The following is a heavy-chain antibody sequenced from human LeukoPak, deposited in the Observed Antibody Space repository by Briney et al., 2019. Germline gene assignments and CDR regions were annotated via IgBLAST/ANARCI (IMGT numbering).Heavy chain of an antibody. CDR3: ARADSSGWPTFDP. CDR1: GGSFSGYY. J-gene: IGHJ5*02. D-gene: IGHD6-19*01. V-gene: IGHV4-34*01. CDR2: INHSGST. Sequence: PSETLSLTCAVYGGSFSGYYWSWIRQPPGKGLEWIGEINHSGSTNYNPSLKSRVTISVDTSKNQFSLKLSSVTAADTAVYYCARADSSGWPTFDPWGQGTLVTVSS.